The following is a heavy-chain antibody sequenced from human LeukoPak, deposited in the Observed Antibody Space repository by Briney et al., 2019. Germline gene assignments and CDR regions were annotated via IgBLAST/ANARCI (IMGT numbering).Heavy chain of an antibody. D-gene: IGHD3-9*01. Sequence: PGGSLRLSCAASGFTFSSYSMNWVRQAPGKGLEWVSYISSSSSTIYYADSVKGRFTISRDNAKNSLYLQMNSLRAEDTAVYYCARGHDYYDILTGPDPSGAFDIWGQGTMVTVSS. CDR1: GFTFSSYS. V-gene: IGHV3-48*04. CDR2: ISSSSSTI. J-gene: IGHJ3*02. CDR3: ARGHDYYDILTGPDPSGAFDI.